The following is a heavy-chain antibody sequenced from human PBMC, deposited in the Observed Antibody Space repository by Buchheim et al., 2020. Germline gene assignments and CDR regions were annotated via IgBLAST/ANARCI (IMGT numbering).Heavy chain of an antibody. Sequence: QVQLQESGPGLVKPSQTLSLTCTVSGGSISSGDYHWSWIRQPPGKGLEWIGYIYYSGSTYYNPSPKCRVTISVDTSKNQFSLKLSSVTAADTAVYYCARESDTTMRYYGMDVWGQGTT. J-gene: IGHJ6*02. V-gene: IGHV4-30-4*01. CDR2: IYYSGST. CDR3: ARESDTTMRYYGMDV. CDR1: GGSISSGDYH. D-gene: IGHD5-18*01.